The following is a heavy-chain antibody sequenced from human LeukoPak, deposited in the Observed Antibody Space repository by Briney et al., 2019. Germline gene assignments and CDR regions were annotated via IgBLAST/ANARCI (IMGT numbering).Heavy chain of an antibody. J-gene: IGHJ4*02. Sequence: GGSLRLSCAVSGLTFSDAWMSWVRQAPGKGLEWVARISASGSTNYAAPVNARFTGSRDDSKTTVYLQMNSLTTEDTAVYYCTTAPTRGWLPYFDNWGQGTVVTVSS. CDR1: GLTFSDAW. D-gene: IGHD5-12*01. CDR2: ISASGST. CDR3: TTAPTRGWLPYFDN. V-gene: IGHV3-15*01.